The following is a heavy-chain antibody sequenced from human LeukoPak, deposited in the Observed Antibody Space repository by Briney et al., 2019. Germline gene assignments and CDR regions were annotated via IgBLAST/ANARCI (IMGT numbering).Heavy chain of an antibody. Sequence: TGGSLRLSCAASGFTFSSYWMHWVRQAPGKGLVWVSRINSDGSSTSYADSVKGRFTISRDNAKNTVYLQMSGLGVDDTAVYYCARDNYYSIDYWGQGTLVTVSS. J-gene: IGHJ4*02. CDR3: ARDNYYSIDY. V-gene: IGHV3-74*01. D-gene: IGHD1-26*01. CDR2: INSDGSST. CDR1: GFTFSSYW.